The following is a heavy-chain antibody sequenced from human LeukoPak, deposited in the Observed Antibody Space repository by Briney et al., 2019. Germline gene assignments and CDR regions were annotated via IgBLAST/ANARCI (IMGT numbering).Heavy chain of an antibody. J-gene: IGHJ4*02. V-gene: IGHV3-53*01. CDR2: IYSGGST. D-gene: IGHD5-12*01. CDR1: GFTVSSNY. Sequence: GSLRLSCATSGFTVSSNYMSWVRQAPGKGLEWVSVIYSGGSTYYADSVKGRFSISRDNSKNTLYLQMNSLRAEDTAVYYCARAAPYSGDDYSDYWGQGTLVTVSS. CDR3: ARAAPYSGDDYSDY.